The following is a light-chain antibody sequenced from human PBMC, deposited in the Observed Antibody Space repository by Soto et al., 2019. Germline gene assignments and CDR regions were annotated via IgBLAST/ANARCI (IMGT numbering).Light chain of an antibody. CDR1: QSVSSGY. J-gene: IGKJ4*01. Sequence: EIAVTQSPDTLSLSRGERATLSCRASQSVSSGYLAGYQQKPGQAPSLLIYGASSRATGIPDRFSGSGSGRDFTLTLRRLEPEDFALYYCQQYGSSLLTFGGGTKVEIK. V-gene: IGKV3-20*01. CDR2: GAS. CDR3: QQYGSSLLT.